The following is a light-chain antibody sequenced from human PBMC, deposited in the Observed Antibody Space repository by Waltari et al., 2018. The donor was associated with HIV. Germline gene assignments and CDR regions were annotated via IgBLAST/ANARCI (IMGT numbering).Light chain of an antibody. CDR3: SSYTSSSTGV. Sequence: QSALTQPASVSGSPGQSITISCTGTSSDVGAYNYVSWYQLHPGKAPKLMIYDVSNRPAGVSDRFSGSKSANTASLTISGLQAEDEAHYYCSSYTSSSTGVFGGGTKLTVL. J-gene: IGLJ2*01. V-gene: IGLV2-14*03. CDR2: DVS. CDR1: SSDVGAYNY.